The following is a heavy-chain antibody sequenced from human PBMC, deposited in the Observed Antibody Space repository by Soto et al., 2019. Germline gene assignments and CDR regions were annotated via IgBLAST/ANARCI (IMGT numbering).Heavy chain of an antibody. CDR3: ARERGMATKGAWFDP. CDR1: GGTFSSYA. D-gene: IGHD5-12*01. V-gene: IGHV1-69*13. CDR2: IILIFGTA. J-gene: IGHJ5*02. Sequence: GASVKVSCKASGGTFSSYAISWVRQAPGQGLEWMGGIILIFGTANYAQKFQGRVTITADESTSTAYMELSSLRSEDTAVYYCARERGMATKGAWFDPWGQGTLVTVSS.